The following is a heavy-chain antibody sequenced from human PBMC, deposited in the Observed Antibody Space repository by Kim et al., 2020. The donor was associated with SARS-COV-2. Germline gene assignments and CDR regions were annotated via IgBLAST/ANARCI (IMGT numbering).Heavy chain of an antibody. CDR2: IYYSGST. CDR1: GGSISSYY. CDR3: ARGRFNWNDAYYFDY. J-gene: IGHJ4*02. D-gene: IGHD1-20*01. V-gene: IGHV4-59*01. Sequence: SETLSLTCTVSGGSISSYYWSWIRQPPGKGLEWIGYIYYSGSTNYNPSLKSRVTISVDTSKNQFSLKLSSVTAADTAVYYCARGRFNWNDAYYFDYWGQG.